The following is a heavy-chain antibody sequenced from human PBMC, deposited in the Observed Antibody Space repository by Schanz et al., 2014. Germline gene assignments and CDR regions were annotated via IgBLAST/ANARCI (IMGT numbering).Heavy chain of an antibody. CDR1: GGTFNSYT. D-gene: IGHD4-17*01. J-gene: IGHJ4*02. Sequence: QVHLVQSGAEVKKPGSSMKVSCKASGGTFNSYTINWVRQAPGQGLEWMGRIIPILGIANYAQKFQGRVTITADKSTSTASMELSSLRSEDTAVYYCARGYGDSPTDFWGQGTLVTVSS. CDR2: IIPILGIA. V-gene: IGHV1-69*02. CDR3: ARGYGDSPTDF.